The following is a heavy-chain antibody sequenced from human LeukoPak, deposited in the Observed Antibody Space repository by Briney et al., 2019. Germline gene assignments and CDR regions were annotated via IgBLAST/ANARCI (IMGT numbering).Heavy chain of an antibody. V-gene: IGHV1-46*01. D-gene: IGHD6-6*01. J-gene: IGHJ5*02. CDR1: GYTFTSYY. CDR2: INPSGGST. Sequence: GASVKVSCKASGYTFTSYYMHWVRQAPGKGLEWMGIINPSGGSTSYAQKFQGRVTMTRDMYTSTVYMELSSLRSEDTAVYYCASLYSSSHNWFDPWGQGTLVTVSS. CDR3: ASLYSSSHNWFDP.